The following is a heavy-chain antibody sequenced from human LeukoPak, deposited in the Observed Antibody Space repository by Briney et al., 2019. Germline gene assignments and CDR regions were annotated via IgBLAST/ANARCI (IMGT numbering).Heavy chain of an antibody. V-gene: IGHV4-59*08. CDR2: IYYSGST. D-gene: IGHD3-16*01. CDR1: GGSISSYY. CDR3: ARSSYNYVRIDFDY. Sequence: KPSETLSLTCTVSGGSISSYYWSWIRQPPGKGLEWIGYIYYSGSTNYNPSLKSRVTISVDTSKNQFSLKLSSVTAADTAVYYCARSSYNYVRIDFDYWGQGTLVTVSS. J-gene: IGHJ4*02.